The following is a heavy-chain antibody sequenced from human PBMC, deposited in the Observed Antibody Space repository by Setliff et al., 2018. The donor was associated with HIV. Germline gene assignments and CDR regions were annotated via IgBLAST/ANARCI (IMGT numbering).Heavy chain of an antibody. CDR2: IIPIFGTA. J-gene: IGHJ4*02. D-gene: IGHD3-10*01. CDR3: ATLDYYGSQTYNLALHY. V-gene: IGHV1-69*05. CDR1: GYTFSAYN. Sequence: VSCKASGYTFSAYNMHWVRQAPGQGLEWMGGIIPIFGTANYAQKFQGRVTITTDESTSTAYMELSSLRSEDTAMYYCATLDYYGSQTYNLALHYWGQGTLVTVSS.